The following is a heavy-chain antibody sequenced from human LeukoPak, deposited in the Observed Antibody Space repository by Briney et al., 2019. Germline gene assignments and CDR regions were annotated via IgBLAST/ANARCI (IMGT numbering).Heavy chain of an antibody. J-gene: IGHJ3*02. V-gene: IGHV1-18*01. CDR1: GYTFTSYG. CDR3: ARRMAGFDNDAFDI. D-gene: IGHD2-8*01. CDR2: ISAYNGNT. Sequence: ASVKVSCKASGYTFTSYGISWVRQAPGQGLEWMGWISAYNGNTNYAQKLQGRVTMTTDTSTSTAYMELRSLRSDDTAVYYCARRMAGFDNDAFDIWGQGTMVIVSS.